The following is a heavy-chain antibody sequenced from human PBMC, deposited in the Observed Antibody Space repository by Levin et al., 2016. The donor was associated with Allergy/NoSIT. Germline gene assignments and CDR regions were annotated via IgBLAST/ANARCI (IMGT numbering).Heavy chain of an antibody. CDR3: ARRVLRGIQTFDI. Sequence: GGSLRLSCKGSGYSFTTYWIGWVRQMPGKGLEWMGIIYPGDSDTRYSPSFQGQVTISADKSISTAYLQWSSLKASDTAMYYCARRVLRGIQTFDIWGQGTMVTVSS. V-gene: IGHV5-51*01. D-gene: IGHD3-10*01. CDR1: GYSFTTYW. J-gene: IGHJ3*02. CDR2: IYPGDSDT.